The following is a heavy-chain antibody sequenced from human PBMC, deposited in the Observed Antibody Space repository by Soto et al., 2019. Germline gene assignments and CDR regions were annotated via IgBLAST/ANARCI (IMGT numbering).Heavy chain of an antibody. CDR3: AKDLYDSSGPTAFDI. CDR1: GFTFSSYG. Sequence: GGSLRLSCAASGFTFSSYGMHWVRQAPGKGLEWVAVISYDGSNKYYADSVKGRFTISRDNSKNTLYLQMSSLRAEDTAVYYCAKDLYDSSGPTAFDIWGQGTMVTVSS. V-gene: IGHV3-30*18. J-gene: IGHJ3*02. D-gene: IGHD3-22*01. CDR2: ISYDGSNK.